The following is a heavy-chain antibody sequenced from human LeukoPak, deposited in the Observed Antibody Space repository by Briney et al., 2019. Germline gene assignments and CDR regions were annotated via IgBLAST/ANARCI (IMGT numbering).Heavy chain of an antibody. CDR3: AKAGSIRFDY. J-gene: IGHJ4*02. V-gene: IGHV3-30*02. D-gene: IGHD1-26*01. CDR1: EFTFSSYD. CDR2: IQYDGSNK. Sequence: GGSLRLSCAVSEFTFSSYDMHWVRQAPGKGLEWVTFIQYDGSNKYYADSVKGRFTISRDNSKNTLYLQMNSLRAEDTAVYYCAKAGSIRFDYWGQGTLVTVSS.